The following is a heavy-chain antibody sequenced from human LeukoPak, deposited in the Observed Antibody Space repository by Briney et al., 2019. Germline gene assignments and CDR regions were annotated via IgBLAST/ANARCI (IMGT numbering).Heavy chain of an antibody. V-gene: IGHV3-13*01. J-gene: IGHJ4*02. CDR3: AKDGKNYFDY. Sequence: GGSLRLSCAASGFTFSSYDMHWVRQATGKGLEWVSAIGTAGDTYYPGSVKGRFTISRDNSKNSLSLQMNSLRTEDTALYYCAKDGKNYFDYWGQGTLVTVSS. CDR1: GFTFSSYD. CDR2: IGTAGDT. D-gene: IGHD1-26*01.